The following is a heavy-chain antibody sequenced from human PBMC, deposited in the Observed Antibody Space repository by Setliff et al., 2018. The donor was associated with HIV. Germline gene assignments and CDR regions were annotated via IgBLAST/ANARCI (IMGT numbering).Heavy chain of an antibody. CDR2: ISGYNADK. D-gene: IGHD3-10*01. J-gene: IGHJ6*02. V-gene: IGHV1-18*01. Sequence: ASVKVSCKASGYRFSTFGISWVRQAPGQGLEWMGWISGYNADKDYAQKFQGRVSMTTDISTNTAYMELRSLRYDDTAVYYCARDNVRGPTNAMDVWGQGTTVTVSS. CDR1: GYRFSTFG. CDR3: ARDNVRGPTNAMDV.